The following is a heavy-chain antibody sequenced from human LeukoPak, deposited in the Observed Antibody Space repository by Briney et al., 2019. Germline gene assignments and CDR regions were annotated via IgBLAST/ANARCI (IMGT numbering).Heavy chain of an antibody. CDR3: ARDYTYYYDSSGYMDV. D-gene: IGHD3-22*01. J-gene: IGHJ6*03. CDR1: GFTFSSYS. Sequence: GGSLRLSCAASGFTFSSYSMNWVRQAPGKGLEWVSSISSSSYIYYTDSVKGRFTISRDNAKNSLYLQMNSLRAEDTAVYYCARDYTYYYDSSGYMDVWGKGTTVTISS. CDR2: ISSSSYI. V-gene: IGHV3-21*01.